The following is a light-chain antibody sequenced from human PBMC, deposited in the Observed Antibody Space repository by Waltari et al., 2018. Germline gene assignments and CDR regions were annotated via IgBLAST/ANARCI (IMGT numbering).Light chain of an antibody. CDR1: RDISNY. V-gene: IGKV1-33*01. CDR3: QHYDTPPYS. Sequence: DIQMTQSPSSLSASLGDRVTITCQASRDISNYLNWYQQKPGKAPRLLISDASTLETGVPSRLSGTGSGTLFTFTISSLQPEDIGTYYCQHYDTPPYSFGQGTKVEMK. J-gene: IGKJ2*03. CDR2: DAS.